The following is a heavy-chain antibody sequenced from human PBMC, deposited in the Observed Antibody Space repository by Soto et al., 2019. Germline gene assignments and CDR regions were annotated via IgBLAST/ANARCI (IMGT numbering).Heavy chain of an antibody. CDR2: INSDGSST. J-gene: IGHJ6*02. CDR1: GFTFSSYW. CDR3: ARVLTMVRGVRPGGLDV. V-gene: IGHV3-74*01. Sequence: GGSLRLSCAASGFTFSSYWMHWVRQAPGKGLVWVSRINSDGSSTSYADSVKGRFTISRDNAKNTLYLQMNSLRAEDTAVYYCARVLTMVRGVRPGGLDVWGQGTTVTVSS. D-gene: IGHD3-10*01.